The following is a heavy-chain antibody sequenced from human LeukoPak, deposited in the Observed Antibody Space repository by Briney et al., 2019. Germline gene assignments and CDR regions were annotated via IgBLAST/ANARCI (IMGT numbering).Heavy chain of an antibody. Sequence: GESLKISCKGSGYSFTSYWIGWVRQMPGKGLEWMGIMYPGDSDTRYSPPFEGQVTISADKSISSAYLQWSSLKASDTAMYYCAIKRGCSSTSCYTFDYWGQGTLVTVSS. D-gene: IGHD2-2*02. CDR1: GYSFTSYW. V-gene: IGHV5-51*01. CDR3: AIKRGCSSTSCYTFDY. CDR2: MYPGDSDT. J-gene: IGHJ4*02.